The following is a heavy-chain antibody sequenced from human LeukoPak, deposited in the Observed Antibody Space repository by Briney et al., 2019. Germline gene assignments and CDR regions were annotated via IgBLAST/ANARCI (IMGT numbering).Heavy chain of an antibody. CDR2: ISSSSSYI. D-gene: IGHD6-6*01. CDR3: ARAKEYSSSLYYFDY. CDR1: GFTFSSYN. Sequence: PGGSLRLSCAASGFTFSSYNMNWVRQAPGKGLEWVSSISSSSSYIYYADSVKGRFTISRDNAKNSLYLQMNSLRAEDTAVYYCARAKEYSSSLYYFDYWGQGTLVTVSS. V-gene: IGHV3-21*01. J-gene: IGHJ4*02.